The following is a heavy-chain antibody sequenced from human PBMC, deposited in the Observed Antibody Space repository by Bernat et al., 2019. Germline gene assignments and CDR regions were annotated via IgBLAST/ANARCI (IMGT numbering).Heavy chain of an antibody. CDR3: TTGDTR. V-gene: IGHV3-15*01. Sequence: EVQLVGYGGGLVKPGGSFRLSCAASGFIFSNAWMSWVRQAPGKGLEWIARIKSKIDGGTIDYAAPVKGRFTVSRDDSKNTLYLQMNSLKTEDSAVYYCTTGDTRWGQGTLVTVSS. J-gene: IGHJ4*02. CDR1: GFIFSNAW. D-gene: IGHD5-18*01. CDR2: IKSKIDGGTI.